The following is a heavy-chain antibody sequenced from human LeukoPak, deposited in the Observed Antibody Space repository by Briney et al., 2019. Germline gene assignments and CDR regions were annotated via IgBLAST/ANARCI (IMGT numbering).Heavy chain of an antibody. V-gene: IGHV3-7*01. D-gene: IGHD2-2*03. CDR2: IKEDGSEK. Sequence: GGSLRLSCAASGFTFSSSWMSWVRQAPGKGLEWVANIKEDGSEKYYVDSVKGRFTISRDNAKNSLYLQMNTLRAEDTAVYYCARDRGYCSSTPYFCYGWFDPWGQGTLVTVSS. CDR3: ARDRGYCSSTPYFCYGWFDP. J-gene: IGHJ5*02. CDR1: GFTFSSSW.